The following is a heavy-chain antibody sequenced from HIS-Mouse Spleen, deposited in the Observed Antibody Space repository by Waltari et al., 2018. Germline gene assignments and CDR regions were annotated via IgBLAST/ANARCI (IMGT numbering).Heavy chain of an antibody. D-gene: IGHD3-10*01. CDR1: GGSISSYY. V-gene: IGHV4-59*08. CDR2: IYYGGRT. Sequence: QVQLQESGPGLVKPSETLSLTCTVSGGSISSYYWSWIRQPPGKGLEWIGYIYYGGRTKHNPPLKSRVTRSVDTSKNQFSLKLSSVTAADTAVYYCARHGTLWFGELLGDDAFDIWGQGTMVTVSS. CDR3: ARHGTLWFGELLGDDAFDI. J-gene: IGHJ3*02.